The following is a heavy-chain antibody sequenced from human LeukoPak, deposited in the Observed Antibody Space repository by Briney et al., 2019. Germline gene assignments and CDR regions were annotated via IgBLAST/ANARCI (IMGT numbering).Heavy chain of an antibody. CDR2: IYYSGST. J-gene: IGHJ3*02. Sequence: SETLSLTCTVSGGSISSYYWSWIRQPPGKGLEWIGYIYYSGSTNYNPSLKSRVTISVDTSKNQFSLKLSSVTAADTAVYYCARQPGIAARDARAFDIWGQGTMVTVSS. CDR3: ARQPGIAARDARAFDI. CDR1: GGSISSYY. D-gene: IGHD6-13*01. V-gene: IGHV4-59*08.